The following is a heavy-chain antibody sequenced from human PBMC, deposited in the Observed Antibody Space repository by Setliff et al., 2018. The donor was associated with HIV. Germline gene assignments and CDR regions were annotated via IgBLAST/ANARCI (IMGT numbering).Heavy chain of an antibody. CDR1: GYTFTSYG. J-gene: IGHJ6*03. CDR3: AMMTNYYGSGGPEGSYSYYYMDV. Sequence: ASVKVSCKASGYTFTSYGISWVRQAPGQGLEWMGWISAYTGNTNYAQKLQGRVTMTTDTSTSTAYMELRSLRSDDTAVYYCAMMTNYYGSGGPEGSYSYYYMDVWGKGTTVTVSS. CDR2: ISAYTGNT. D-gene: IGHD3-10*01. V-gene: IGHV1-18*01.